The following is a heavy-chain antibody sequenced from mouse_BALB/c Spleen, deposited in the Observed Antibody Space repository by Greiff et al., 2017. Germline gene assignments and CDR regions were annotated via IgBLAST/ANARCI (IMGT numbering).Heavy chain of an antibody. CDR1: GFNIKDTY. Sequence: VQLQQSGAELVKPGASVKLSCPASGFNIKDTYMHWVKQRPEQGLEWIGRIDPANGNTKYDPKFQGKATITADTSSNTAYLQLSSLTSEDTAVYYCASIYYDYDPIYYYAMDYWGQGTSVTVSS. D-gene: IGHD2-4*01. J-gene: IGHJ4*01. V-gene: IGHV14-3*02. CDR3: ASIYYDYDPIYYYAMDY. CDR2: IDPANGNT.